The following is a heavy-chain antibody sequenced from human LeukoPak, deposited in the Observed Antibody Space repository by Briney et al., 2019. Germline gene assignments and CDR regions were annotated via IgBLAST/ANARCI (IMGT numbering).Heavy chain of an antibody. CDR2: ISYDGSNK. Sequence: GGSLRLSCAASGFSFSSYGMHWVRQGPGKGLEWVAVISYDGSNKYYADSVKGRFTISRDNSKNTLYLQMNSLRAEDTAVYCCAKDAVFGDYEWVFDYWGQGTLVTVSS. V-gene: IGHV3-30*18. D-gene: IGHD4-17*01. CDR1: GFSFSSYG. CDR3: AKDAVFGDYEWVFDY. J-gene: IGHJ4*02.